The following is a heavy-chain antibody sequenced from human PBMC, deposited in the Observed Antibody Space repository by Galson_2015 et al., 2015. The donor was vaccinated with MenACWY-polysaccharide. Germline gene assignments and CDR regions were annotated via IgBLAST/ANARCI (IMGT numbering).Heavy chain of an antibody. CDR1: GFTFSGYA. Sequence: SLRLSCAASGFTFSGYAIHWGRQAPGNGLERVAVISYDGSNKYYADSLKGRFTISRDNSKNMLYLQMNSLRAEDTAVYYCARAYCDRTTCYGMDVWGQGTTVTVSS. CDR3: ARAYCDRTTCYGMDV. CDR2: ISYDGSNK. D-gene: IGHD2-2*01. J-gene: IGHJ6*02. V-gene: IGHV3-30-3*01.